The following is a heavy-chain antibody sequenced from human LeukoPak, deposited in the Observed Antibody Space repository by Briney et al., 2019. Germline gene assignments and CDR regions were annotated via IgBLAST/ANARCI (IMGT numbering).Heavy chain of an antibody. V-gene: IGHV3-21*01. CDR1: GFTFSSYS. D-gene: IGHD3-10*01. Sequence: GGSLRLSCAASGFTFSSYSMNWVRQAPGKGLEWVSSITSSSYIYYADSVKGRFTISRDNAKNSLYLQMNSLRAEDTAVYYCARDRGSGSYYTHDAFDIWGQGTMVTVSS. J-gene: IGHJ3*02. CDR3: ARDRGSGSYYTHDAFDI. CDR2: ITSSSYI.